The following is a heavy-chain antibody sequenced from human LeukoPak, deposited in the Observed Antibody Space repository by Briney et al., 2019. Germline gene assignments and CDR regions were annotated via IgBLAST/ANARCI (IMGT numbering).Heavy chain of an antibody. D-gene: IGHD6-13*01. Sequence: GGSLRLSCAASGFTFDDYAMHWVRQAPGKGLEWVSGISWNSGNIGYADPRFTISRDNAKNSLYLQMNSLRAEDTALYYCAKDKYSSSRSSYFDYWGQGTLVTVSS. CDR1: GFTFDDYA. CDR2: ISWNSGNI. J-gene: IGHJ4*02. CDR3: AKDKYSSSRSSYFDY. V-gene: IGHV3-9*01.